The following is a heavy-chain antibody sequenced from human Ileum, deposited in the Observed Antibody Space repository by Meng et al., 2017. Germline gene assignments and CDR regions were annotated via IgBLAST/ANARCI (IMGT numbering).Heavy chain of an antibody. J-gene: IGHJ4*02. D-gene: IGHD7-27*01. V-gene: IGHV4-61*08. CDR3: ARDHWGSLDY. CDR1: VGTVSSAGYQ. CDR2: AST. Sequence: QVKLQESGPGLLRPSATLSPICTVSVGTVSSAGYQWGWIRQPTGKGLEWIGYASTNYNPSLKSRVTISLDTSKNQFSLKLSSVTAADTAVYYCARDHWGSLDYWGQGILVTVSS.